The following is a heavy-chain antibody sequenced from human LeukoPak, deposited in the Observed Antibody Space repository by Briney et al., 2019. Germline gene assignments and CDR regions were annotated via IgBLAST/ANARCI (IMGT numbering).Heavy chain of an antibody. CDR3: AKDREGEVVNPFDY. CDR1: GFTFSSYG. CDR2: ISYDGSNK. J-gene: IGHJ4*02. V-gene: IGHV3-30*18. D-gene: IGHD3-22*01. Sequence: GGSLRLSCAASGFTFSSYGMHWVRQAPGKGLEWVAVISYDGSNKYYADSVKGRFTISRDNSKNTLYLQMNSLRAEDTAVYYCAKDREGEVVNPFDYWGQGTLVTVSS.